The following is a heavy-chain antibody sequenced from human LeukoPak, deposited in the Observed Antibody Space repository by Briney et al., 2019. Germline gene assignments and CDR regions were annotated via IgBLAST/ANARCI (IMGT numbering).Heavy chain of an antibody. CDR2: MNPNSGNT. CDR3: ARVDIEDLDYYYYGMDV. D-gene: IGHD5-12*01. Sequence: ASVKVSCKASGYTFTSYDINWVRQATGQGLEWMGWMNPNSGNTGYAQKFQGGVTMTRNTSISTAYMELSSLRSEDTAVYYCARVDIEDLDYYYYGMDVWGQGITVTVSS. J-gene: IGHJ6*02. CDR1: GYTFTSYD. V-gene: IGHV1-8*01.